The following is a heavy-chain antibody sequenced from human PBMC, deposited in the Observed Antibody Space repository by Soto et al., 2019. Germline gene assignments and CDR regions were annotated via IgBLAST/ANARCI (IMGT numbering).Heavy chain of an antibody. V-gene: IGHV3-30*03. CDR1: GFTFDDYA. CDR2: ISYDGSNK. J-gene: IGHJ6*02. CDR3: TTDSQFETYGMDV. Sequence: PGGSLRLSCAASGFTFDDYAMHWVRQAPGKGLEWVAVISYDGSNKDYADSVKGRFTISRDNAKNTLYLQMNSLKTEDTAVYYCTTDSQFETYGMDVWGQGTTVTVSS. D-gene: IGHD3-10*01.